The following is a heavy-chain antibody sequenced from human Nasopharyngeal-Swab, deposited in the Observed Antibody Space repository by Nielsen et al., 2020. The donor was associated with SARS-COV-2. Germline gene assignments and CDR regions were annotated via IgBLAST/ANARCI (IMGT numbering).Heavy chain of an antibody. D-gene: IGHD3-22*01. J-gene: IGHJ4*02. CDR3: ARDYYDNYDSDY. Sequence: ASVKVSGKTSGYTFTDYYIHWLRQVPGQGLEWVGCINPDSGDTQYAQKFQGRVTVTSDRSRSTAYIDLSRLRSDDTAVYYCARDYYDNYDSDYWGQGTLVTVSS. V-gene: IGHV1-2*02. CDR2: INPDSGDT. CDR1: GYTFTDYY.